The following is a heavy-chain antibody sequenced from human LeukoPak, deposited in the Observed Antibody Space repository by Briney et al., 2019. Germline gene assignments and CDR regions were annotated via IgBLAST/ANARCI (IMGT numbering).Heavy chain of an antibody. Sequence: GASVKVSCKASGYTFTGYYMHWVRQAPGQGLEWMGWINPNSGGTNYAQKFQGRVTMTRDTSISTAYMELSSLRSEDTAVYYCATGTPATVVYDAFDIWGQGTMVTVSS. J-gene: IGHJ3*02. CDR2: INPNSGGT. CDR3: ATGTPATVVYDAFDI. D-gene: IGHD4-23*01. CDR1: GYTFTGYY. V-gene: IGHV1-2*02.